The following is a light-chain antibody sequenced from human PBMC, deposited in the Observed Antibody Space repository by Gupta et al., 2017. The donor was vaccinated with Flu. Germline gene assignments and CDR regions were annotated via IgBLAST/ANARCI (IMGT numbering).Light chain of an antibody. Sequence: GTLYLSPGERATRSCRARQSVSSRYLAWYQQKPGQAPRLLIYGASRRANGIPDRFSGSGSGTEFTLTISRRDPEDFAVYYCHQEGSSPCTFGQGTKMEIK. CDR3: HQEGSSPCT. J-gene: IGKJ2*02. CDR1: QSVSSRY. CDR2: GAS. V-gene: IGKV3-20*01.